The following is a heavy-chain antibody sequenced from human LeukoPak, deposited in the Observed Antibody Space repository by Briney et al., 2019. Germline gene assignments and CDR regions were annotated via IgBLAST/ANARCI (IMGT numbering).Heavy chain of an antibody. J-gene: IGHJ5*02. CDR3: AKGQAPMVRGVTNWFDP. CDR1: GFTFGDFA. D-gene: IGHD3-10*01. Sequence: GGSLRLSCTVSGFTFGDFAMHWVRDGPGKGLEWGSGISWNGGYIAYADSAKGRFTISRDNAKNSLYLQMNSLRPEDTAFYYCAKGQAPMVRGVTNWFDPWGQGTLVTVSS. V-gene: IGHV3-9*01. CDR2: ISWNGGYI.